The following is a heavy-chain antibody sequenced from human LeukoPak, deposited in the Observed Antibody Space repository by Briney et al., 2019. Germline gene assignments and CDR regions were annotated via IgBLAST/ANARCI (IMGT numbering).Heavy chain of an antibody. CDR3: ARGQWLYNWFDP. CDR1: GGSISSSSYY. CDR2: INHSGST. Sequence: SETLSLTCTVSGGSISSSSYYWSWIRQPPGKGLEWIGEINHSGSTNYNPSLKSRVTISVDTSKNQFSLKLSSVTAADTAVYYCARGQWLYNWFDPWGQGTLVTVSS. D-gene: IGHD6-19*01. J-gene: IGHJ5*02. V-gene: IGHV4-39*07.